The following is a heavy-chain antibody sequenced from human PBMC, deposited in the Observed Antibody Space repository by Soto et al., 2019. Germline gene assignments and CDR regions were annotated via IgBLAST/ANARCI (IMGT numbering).Heavy chain of an antibody. CDR2: IITIFGTA. D-gene: IGHD6-6*01. V-gene: IGHV1-69*01. Sequence: QVQLVQSGAEVKKPGSSVKVSCKASGGTFSSYAISWVRQAPGLGLEWMGGIITIFGTANYAQKCQGRVTITADECTSTDYMELSSFRSEETDVYYCARARFKEYKFCPFAPLGQGTLVPVS. CDR1: GGTFSSYA. J-gene: IGHJ5*02. CDR3: ARARFKEYKFCPFAP.